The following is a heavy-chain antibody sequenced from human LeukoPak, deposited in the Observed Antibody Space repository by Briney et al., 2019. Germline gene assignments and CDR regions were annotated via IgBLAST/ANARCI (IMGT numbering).Heavy chain of an antibody. D-gene: IGHD3-9*01. CDR1: GFTFSSYS. CDR2: ISSSSTTI. CDR3: ARDPRPLRYFDWLTHYYYGMDV. V-gene: IGHV3-48*01. J-gene: IGHJ6*02. Sequence: GGSLRLSCAASGFTFSSYSMNWVRQAPGKGLEWLSYISSSSTTIYYADSVQGRFTISRDNAKNSLYLQMNSLRAEDTAVYYCARDPRPLRYFDWLTHYYYGMDVWGQGTTVTVSS.